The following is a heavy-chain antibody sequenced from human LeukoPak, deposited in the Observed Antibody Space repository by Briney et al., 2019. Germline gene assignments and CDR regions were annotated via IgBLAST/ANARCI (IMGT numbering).Heavy chain of an antibody. J-gene: IGHJ4*02. Sequence: PGGSLRLSCAASGFTFSDYYMNWIRQAPGKGLEWVSYISGSGSTMYYADSVKGRFTISRDNATNSLYLQMNSLRAEDTAVYYCARARTGRDGYNDFDYWGQGTLVTVSS. CDR3: ARARTGRDGYNDFDY. CDR1: GFTFSDYY. CDR2: ISGSGSTM. D-gene: IGHD5-24*01. V-gene: IGHV3-11*01.